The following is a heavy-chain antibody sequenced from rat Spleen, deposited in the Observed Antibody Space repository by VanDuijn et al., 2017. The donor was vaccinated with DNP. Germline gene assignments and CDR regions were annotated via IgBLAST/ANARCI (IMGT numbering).Heavy chain of an antibody. D-gene: IGHD1-2*01. CDR2: IIFDGSST. J-gene: IGHJ1*01. V-gene: IGHV5-17*01. CDR3: ARHSYSYSPHWFFDF. CDR1: GFTFSDYA. Sequence: EVQLVESGGGLVQPGNSLKLSCAASGFTFSDYAMAWVRQSPRQGLEWLATIIFDGSSTFYRDSVKGRFTISREDAKTTLYLQMDSLRSEDTATYYCARHSYSYSPHWFFDFWGPGTLVTASS.